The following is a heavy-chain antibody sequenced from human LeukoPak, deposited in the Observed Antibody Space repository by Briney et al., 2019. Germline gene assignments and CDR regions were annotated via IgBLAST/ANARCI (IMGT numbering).Heavy chain of an antibody. Sequence: GGSLRLSCAASGFTFSSYSMNWVRQAPGKGLEWVSSTSSSSSYIYYADSVKGRFTISRDNAKNSLYLQMNSLRAEDTAVYYCARVEPPDFWSGYYTGLYFDYWGQGTLVTVSS. CDR3: ARVEPPDFWSGYYTGLYFDY. D-gene: IGHD3-3*01. CDR1: GFTFSSYS. J-gene: IGHJ4*02. CDR2: TSSSSSYI. V-gene: IGHV3-21*01.